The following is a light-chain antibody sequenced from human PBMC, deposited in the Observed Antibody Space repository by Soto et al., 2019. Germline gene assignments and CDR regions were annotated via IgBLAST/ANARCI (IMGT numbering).Light chain of an antibody. CDR2: EVS. J-gene: IGLJ2*01. CDR3: SSYTSCSAVV. Sequence: QSALTQPASVSGSPGQSITISCTGTSSDVGGYKYVSWYQQHPGKAPKLMIYEVSDRPSGVSNRFSGSKSGNTASLTISGLQAEDEADYYCSSYTSCSAVVFGGGTKLTVL. CDR1: SSDVGGYKY. V-gene: IGLV2-14*01.